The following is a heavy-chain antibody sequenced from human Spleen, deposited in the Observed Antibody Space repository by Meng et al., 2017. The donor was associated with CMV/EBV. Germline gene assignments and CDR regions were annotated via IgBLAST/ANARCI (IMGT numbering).Heavy chain of an antibody. CDR2: ISSSSSTI. CDR3: AKDGRGSSGAYYFDY. D-gene: IGHD6-6*01. CDR1: GFTFSSYS. V-gene: IGHV3-48*04. Sequence: GESLKISCAASGFTFSSYSMNWVRQAPGKGLEWVSYISSSSSTIYYADSVKGRFTISRDNAKNSLYLQMNSLRTEDTALYYCAKDGRGSSGAYYFDYWGQGTLVTVSS. J-gene: IGHJ4*02.